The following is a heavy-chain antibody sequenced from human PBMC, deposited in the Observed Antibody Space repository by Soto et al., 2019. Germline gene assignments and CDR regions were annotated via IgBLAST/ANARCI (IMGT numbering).Heavy chain of an antibody. V-gene: IGHV3-66*01. CDR3: ARDTQGWATYYYYYMDV. J-gene: IGHJ6*03. CDR2: IYSGGST. D-gene: IGHD5-12*01. Sequence: GGSLRLSCAASGFTVSSNYMSWVRQAPGKGLEWVSVIYSGGSTYYADSVKGRFTISRDNSKNTLYLQMNSLRAEDTAVYYCARDTQGWATYYYYYMDVWGKGTTVTVSS. CDR1: GFTVSSNY.